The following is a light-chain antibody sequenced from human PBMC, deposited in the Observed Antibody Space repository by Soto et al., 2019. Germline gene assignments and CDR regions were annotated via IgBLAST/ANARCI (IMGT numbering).Light chain of an antibody. CDR1: QSVSSSY. J-gene: IGKJ4*01. CDR2: GAS. Sequence: EIVLTQSPGTLSLSPGERATLSCRASQSVSSSYLAWYQQKPGQAPRLLIYGASSRATGIPDRFSGSGSGTDFTVTISRLGPEDFAVYYFQQYGSSPLTFGGGTKVEIK. CDR3: QQYGSSPLT. V-gene: IGKV3-20*01.